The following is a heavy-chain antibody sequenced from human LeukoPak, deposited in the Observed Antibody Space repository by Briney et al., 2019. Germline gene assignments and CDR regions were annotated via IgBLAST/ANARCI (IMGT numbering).Heavy chain of an antibody. V-gene: IGHV3-21*01. Sequence: PGGSLRLSCAASGFTLSSYSMNCVRQAPGKGLEWVSFISSSSSYIYYADSVKGRFTISRDNAKNSLYLQMNSLRAEDAAVYYCARGYDYVWGSHRALGYWGQGTLVTVSS. CDR1: GFTLSSYS. CDR2: ISSSSSYI. CDR3: ARGYDYVWGSHRALGY. J-gene: IGHJ4*02. D-gene: IGHD3-16*02.